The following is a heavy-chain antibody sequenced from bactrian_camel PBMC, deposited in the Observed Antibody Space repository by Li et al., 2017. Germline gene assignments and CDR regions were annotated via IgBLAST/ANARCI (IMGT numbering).Heavy chain of an antibody. Sequence: VQLVESGGGLVQPGGSLTLSCAASGFAFSVSAMHWVRQAPGKGLEWVSVISGLGRTTNYADSVKGRFNISRDNAKNTLYLQLNSLKTEDTAMYYCATNDCSRAYCHLFISQGPRFGGQGTQVTVS. CDR2: ISGLGRTT. V-gene: IGHV3S42*01. D-gene: IGHD3*01. CDR3: ATNDCSRAYCHLFISQGPRF. CDR1: GFAFSVSA. J-gene: IGHJ4*01.